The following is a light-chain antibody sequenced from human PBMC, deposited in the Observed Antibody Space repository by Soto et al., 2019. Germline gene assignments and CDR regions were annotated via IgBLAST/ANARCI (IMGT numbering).Light chain of an antibody. Sequence: EIVLTQSPGTLSLSPGERATLSCRASQSVSSSYLVWYQQKPGQAPRLLICGASSRATGIPDRFSGSGSGTDFTLTISRLEPEDFAVYYCHHYGSSRTFGQGTKVDIK. CDR2: GAS. CDR3: HHYGSSRT. V-gene: IGKV3-20*01. CDR1: QSVSSSY. J-gene: IGKJ1*01.